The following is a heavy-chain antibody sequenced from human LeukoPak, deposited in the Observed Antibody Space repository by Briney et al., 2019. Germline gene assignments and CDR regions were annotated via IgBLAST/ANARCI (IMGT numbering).Heavy chain of an antibody. CDR2: IYYSGST. D-gene: IGHD3-22*01. V-gene: IGHV4-34*01. J-gene: IGHJ4*02. CDR1: GGSFSGYY. CDR3: ARQLLYYYDTSGYLYYFDY. Sequence: SETLSLTCAVYGGSFSGYYWSWIRQPPGKGLEWIGSIYYSGSTYYNPSLKSRITISVDTSKNQFSLKLSSVTAADTAVYYCARQLLYYYDTSGYLYYFDYWGQGTLVTVSS.